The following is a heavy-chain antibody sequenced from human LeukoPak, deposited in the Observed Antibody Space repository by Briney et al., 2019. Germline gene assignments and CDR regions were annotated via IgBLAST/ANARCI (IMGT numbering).Heavy chain of an antibody. Sequence: SETLSLTCTVSGGSISSRSYYWGWIRQPPGKGLEWIGSIFYSGTTYYNPSPKSRVTISVDTSKNQFSLRLSSVTAADTAVYYCASENCSGTSCSSFDYWGQGTLVTVSS. CDR3: ASENCSGTSCSSFDY. V-gene: IGHV4-39*01. D-gene: IGHD2-2*01. CDR1: GGSISSRSYY. J-gene: IGHJ4*02. CDR2: IFYSGTT.